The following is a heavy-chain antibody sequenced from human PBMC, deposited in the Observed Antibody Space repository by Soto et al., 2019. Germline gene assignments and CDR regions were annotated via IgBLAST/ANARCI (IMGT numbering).Heavy chain of an antibody. CDR2: YSYGGIT. CDR3: SRARKATYITGGFDS. J-gene: IGHJ4*02. V-gene: IGHV4-59*01. CDR1: GGSISDYY. D-gene: IGHD3-3*01. Sequence: QVQLQESGPGLVKPSETLSLTCSVSGGSISDYYWSWIRQSPEKGLEYIAYYSYGGITNLNGSLNGRVTMSIDTSKNQFSLKATSLTAADTAVYYFSRARKATYITGGFDSWGQGTLVTVSS.